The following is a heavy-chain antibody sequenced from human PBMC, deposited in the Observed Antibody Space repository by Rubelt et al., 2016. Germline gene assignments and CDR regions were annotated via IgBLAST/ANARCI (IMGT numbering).Heavy chain of an antibody. J-gene: IGHJ5*02. Sequence: QGLEWMGIINPSGGSTSYAQKFQGRVTMTRDTSTSTVYMELSSLRSEDTAVYYCARWRGYCSSTSCYFWFDPWGQGTLVTVSS. CDR2: INPSGGST. D-gene: IGHD2-2*01. V-gene: IGHV1-46*01. CDR3: ARWRGYCSSTSCYFWFDP.